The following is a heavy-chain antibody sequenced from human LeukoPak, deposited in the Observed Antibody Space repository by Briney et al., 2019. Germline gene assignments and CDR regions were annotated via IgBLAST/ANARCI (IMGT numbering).Heavy chain of an antibody. CDR1: GGSISSSSYY. D-gene: IGHD2-2*01. V-gene: IGHV4-39*01. Sequence: SETLSLTCTVSGGSISSSSYYWGWIRQPPGKGLEWIGSIYYSGSTYYNPSLKSRVTISVDTSKNQFSLKLSSVTAADTAVYYCASWGYCSSTSCPAAAFDIWGQGTMVTVSS. CDR2: IYYSGST. J-gene: IGHJ3*02. CDR3: ASWGYCSSTSCPAAAFDI.